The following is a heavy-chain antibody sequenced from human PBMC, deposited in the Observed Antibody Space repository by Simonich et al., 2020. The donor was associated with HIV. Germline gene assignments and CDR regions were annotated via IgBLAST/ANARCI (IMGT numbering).Heavy chain of an antibody. Sequence: EVQLVEYGGGLVKPVGSLRLSCAASGFTFSSYSMNWVRQAPGKGLEGVYTNSSSSSYIYYADAVKGRFTISRDNAKNSLYLQMNSLRAEDTAVYYCARDGYGSVSSGLFDYWGQGTLVTVSS. V-gene: IGHV3-21*01. D-gene: IGHD3-10*01. CDR3: ARDGYGSVSSGLFDY. CDR1: GFTFSSYS. CDR2: NSSSSSYI. J-gene: IGHJ4*02.